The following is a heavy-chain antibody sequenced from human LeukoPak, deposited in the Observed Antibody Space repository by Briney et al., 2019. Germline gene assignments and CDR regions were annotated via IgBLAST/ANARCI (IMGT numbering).Heavy chain of an antibody. CDR1: GFTFSSYG. V-gene: IGHV3-30*02. D-gene: IGHD2-2*01. J-gene: IGHJ6*03. CDR3: AKHWSYCSTTSCFFNYYYYYMDV. CDR2: IRYDGSNK. Sequence: GGSLRLSCAASGFTFSSYGMHWVRQAPGKGLEWVAFIRYDGSNKYYADSVKGRFTISRDNSKSTLYLQMNNLRAEDTAVYYCAKHWSYCSTTSCFFNYYYYYMDVWGKGATVTVSS.